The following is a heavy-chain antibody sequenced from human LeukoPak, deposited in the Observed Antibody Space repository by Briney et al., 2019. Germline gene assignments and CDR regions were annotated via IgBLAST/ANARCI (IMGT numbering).Heavy chain of an antibody. D-gene: IGHD1-1*01. CDR2: IQYDGSNK. J-gene: IGHJ4*01. CDR1: GFTFSNYN. V-gene: IGHV3-30*02. CDR3: AEGFNYRFDY. Sequence: GGSLRLSCTASGFTFSNYNMHWVRQAPGKGLEWVAFIQYDGSNKGYADSVKGRFTISRDNSKNTLYLEMSSLRAEDTAVYYCAEGFNYRFDYWGRGTLVTVSS.